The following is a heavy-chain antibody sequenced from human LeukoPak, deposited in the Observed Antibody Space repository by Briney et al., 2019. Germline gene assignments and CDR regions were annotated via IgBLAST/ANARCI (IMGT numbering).Heavy chain of an antibody. CDR3: AREGNEYDILTGYYRSRWFDP. CDR1: GYTFTGYY. D-gene: IGHD3-9*01. Sequence: ASVKVSCKASGYTFTGYYMHWVRQAPGQGLEWMGWINPNSGGTNYGQKFQGRVTMTRDTSISTAYMELSRLRSDDTAVYYCAREGNEYDILTGYYRSRWFDPWGQGTLVTVSS. J-gene: IGHJ5*02. CDR2: INPNSGGT. V-gene: IGHV1-2*02.